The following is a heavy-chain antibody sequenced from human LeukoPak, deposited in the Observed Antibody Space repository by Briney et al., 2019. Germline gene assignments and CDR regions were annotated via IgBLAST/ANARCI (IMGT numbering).Heavy chain of an antibody. CDR2: IYYSGST. Sequence: SQTLSLTCTVSGGSISSGDYYWSWIRQPPGKGLEWIGYIYYSGSTYYNPSLKSRVTISVDTSKNQFSLKLSSVTAADTAVYYCARVRYCSSTSRYTWFDPWGQGTLVTVSS. D-gene: IGHD2-2*02. J-gene: IGHJ5*02. CDR1: GGSISSGDYY. V-gene: IGHV4-30-4*08. CDR3: ARVRYCSSTSRYTWFDP.